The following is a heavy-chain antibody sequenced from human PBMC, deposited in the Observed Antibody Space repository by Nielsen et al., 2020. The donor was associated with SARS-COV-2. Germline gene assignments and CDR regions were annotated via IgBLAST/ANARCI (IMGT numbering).Heavy chain of an antibody. J-gene: IGHJ3*01. CDR3: AKAPGGTSWALDL. V-gene: IGHV3-23*01. D-gene: IGHD1-7*01. Sequence: GGSLRLSCAASGFTFSNYVMSWVRQAPGKGLEWVSSISGGSGSTYYADSVKGRFTISRDNSKNTLYLQMNSLRAEDTAVYYCAKAPGGTSWALDLWGQGTLVTVSS. CDR1: GFTFSNYV. CDR2: ISGGSGST.